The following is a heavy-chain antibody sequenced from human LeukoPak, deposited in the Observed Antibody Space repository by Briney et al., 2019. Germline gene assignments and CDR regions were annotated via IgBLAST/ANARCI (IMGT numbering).Heavy chain of an antibody. D-gene: IGHD3-22*01. Sequence: GASVKVSCKASGYTFTSYGISWVRQAPGQGLEWMGWISAYNGNTNYAQKLQGRVTMTTDTSTSTAYMELRSLRSDDTAVYYCARGRIYYDSTQPFDYWGQGTLVTVSS. J-gene: IGHJ4*02. CDR3: ARGRIYYDSTQPFDY. CDR1: GYTFTSYG. CDR2: ISAYNGNT. V-gene: IGHV1-18*01.